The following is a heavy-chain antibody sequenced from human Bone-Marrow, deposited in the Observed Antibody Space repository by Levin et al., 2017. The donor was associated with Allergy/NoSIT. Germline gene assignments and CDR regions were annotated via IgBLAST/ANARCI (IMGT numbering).Heavy chain of an antibody. CDR3: AKDPMWDRYNFDMDV. CDR1: GFTFNKYG. Sequence: ASVKVSCTASGFTFNKYGLTWVRQAPGKGLEWVASIGGSGIDANYADSVRGRFTITRDMNMIFLQMNRLRVEDTAVYYCAKDPMWDRYNFDMDVWGQGTSVIVSS. J-gene: IGHJ6*02. D-gene: IGHD1-26*01. CDR2: IGGSGIDA. V-gene: IGHV3-23*01.